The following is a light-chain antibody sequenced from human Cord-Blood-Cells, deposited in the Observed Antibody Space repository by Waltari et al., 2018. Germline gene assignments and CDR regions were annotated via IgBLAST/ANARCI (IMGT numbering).Light chain of an antibody. J-gene: IGKJ1*01. CDR2: AAS. Sequence: IQMTQSPSSLSASVGDRVTITCRASQSISSYLNWYQQKPGKAPKLLIYAASSLQSEVPSRFSGSGSGTDFTLTISSLQPEDFATYYCQQSYSTPTFGQGTKVEIK. CDR1: QSISSY. V-gene: IGKV1-39*01. CDR3: QQSYSTPT.